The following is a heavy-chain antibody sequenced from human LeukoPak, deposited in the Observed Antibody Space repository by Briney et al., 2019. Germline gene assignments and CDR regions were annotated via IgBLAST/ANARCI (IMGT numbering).Heavy chain of an antibody. CDR3: ARVGLAAAGDY. V-gene: IGHV3-21*01. CDR2: ISSSSSYI. J-gene: IGHJ4*02. Sequence: KSGGSLRLSCAASGFTFNSYSMNWVRQAPGKGLEWVSSISSSSSYIYYADSVKGRFTISRDNAKNSLYLQMNSLRAEDTAVYYCARVGLAAAGDYWGQGTLVTVSS. D-gene: IGHD6-13*01. CDR1: GFTFNSYS.